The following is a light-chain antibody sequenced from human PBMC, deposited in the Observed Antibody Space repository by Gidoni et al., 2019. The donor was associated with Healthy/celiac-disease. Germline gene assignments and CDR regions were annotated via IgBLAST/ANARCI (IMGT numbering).Light chain of an antibody. CDR2: EGS. V-gene: IGLV2-23*01. CDR1: SSDVRGYNL. Sequence: QSALTQPASVSGSPGPSITISCTGTSSDVRGYNLVSCYQQHQGKAPKLMIYEGSTPTSGVSNRFSGSKSGNTASLTISGLQAEDEADNYCCSYAGSSTLIFGGGTKLTVL. J-gene: IGLJ2*01. CDR3: CSYAGSSTLI.